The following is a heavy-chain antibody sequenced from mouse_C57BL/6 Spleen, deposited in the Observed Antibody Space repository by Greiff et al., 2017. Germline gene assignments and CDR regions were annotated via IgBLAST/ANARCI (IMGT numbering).Heavy chain of an antibody. CDR1: GYTFTDYY. CDR3: ARGGSSSWFAY. J-gene: IGHJ3*01. Sequence: EVQLQQSGPELVKPGASVKISCKASGYTFTDYYMNWVKQSHGKSLEWIGDINPNNGGTSYNQKLKGKATLNVDKSSSTAYMELRSLTSEDSAVYYCARGGSSSWFAYWGQGTLVTVSA. D-gene: IGHD1-1*01. CDR2: INPNNGGT. V-gene: IGHV1-26*01.